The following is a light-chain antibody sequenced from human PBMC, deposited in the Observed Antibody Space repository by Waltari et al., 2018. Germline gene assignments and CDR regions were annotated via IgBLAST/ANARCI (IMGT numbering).Light chain of an antibody. CDR1: QSVLYTSNNKNY. CDR2: WAS. V-gene: IGKV4-1*01. CDR3: QEYYSPQLT. J-gene: IGKJ4*01. Sequence: DIVMTQSPDSLAVSLGERATINCKPSQSVLYTSNNKNYLAWYQQRPGQPPKLLIRWASTRESGVPDRFSGSGSGTDFTLTITSLQAEDVAVYYCQEYYSPQLTFGGGTKVEIK.